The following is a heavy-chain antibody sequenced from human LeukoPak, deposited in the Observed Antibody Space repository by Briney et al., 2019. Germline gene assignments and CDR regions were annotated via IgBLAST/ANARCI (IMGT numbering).Heavy chain of an antibody. CDR2: IYYTGST. D-gene: IGHD3-10*01. CDR1: GDSVSSYY. J-gene: IGHJ4*02. CDR3: ARGTYGSGIYFFDY. Sequence: PSETLSLTCTVSGDSVSSYYWTWIRQPPGKGLEWIGYIYYTGSTNYNPSLKSRVTISVDTSKNQFSLRLSSVTAADTAVYYCARGTYGSGIYFFDYWGQGTLVTVSS. V-gene: IGHV4-59*02.